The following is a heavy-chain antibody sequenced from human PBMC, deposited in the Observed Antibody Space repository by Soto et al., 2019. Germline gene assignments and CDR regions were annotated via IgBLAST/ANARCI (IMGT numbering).Heavy chain of an antibody. CDR3: STRAYDTNGYYRFDP. CDR2: INHSGRV. J-gene: IGHJ5*01. Sequence: SETLSLTCAVYGGSFSGDSWTWIRQSPGKGLEWIGDINHSGRVNYSPSLKSRVTISLDTSKNQFSLTLSAVTAADTAMYYCSTRAYDTNGYYRFDPWGQGTLATVSS. CDR1: GGSFSGDS. V-gene: IGHV4-34*01. D-gene: IGHD3-22*01.